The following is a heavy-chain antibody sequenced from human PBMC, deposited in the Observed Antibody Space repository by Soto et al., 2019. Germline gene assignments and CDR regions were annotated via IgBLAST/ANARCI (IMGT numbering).Heavy chain of an antibody. CDR2: IGSSDNII. J-gene: IGHJ4*02. CDR3: ARDLGYYESSGYFDY. V-gene: IGHV3-11*01. CDR1: GFTFIDYY. D-gene: IGHD3-22*01. Sequence: GGSLRLSCAASGFTFIDYYIIWIRHSPFKGLEWVSYIGSSDNIIYYADSVKGRFTISRDNAKNSLYLQMNSLRAEDTAVYYCARDLGYYESSGYFDYWGQGTLVTVSS.